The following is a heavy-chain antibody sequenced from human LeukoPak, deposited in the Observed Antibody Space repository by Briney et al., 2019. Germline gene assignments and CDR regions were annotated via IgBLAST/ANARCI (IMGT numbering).Heavy chain of an antibody. V-gene: IGHV1-69*05. CDR2: IIPIFGTA. CDR1: GGTFSSDA. D-gene: IGHD2-15*01. J-gene: IGHJ4*02. Sequence: GSSVKVSCKASGGTFSSDAISWVRQAPGQGLEWMGGIIPIFGTANYAQKFQGRVTITTDESTSTAYMELSSLRSEDTAVYYCARDLDGGSYGAFNFWGQGTLVTVSS. CDR3: ARDLDGGSYGAFNF.